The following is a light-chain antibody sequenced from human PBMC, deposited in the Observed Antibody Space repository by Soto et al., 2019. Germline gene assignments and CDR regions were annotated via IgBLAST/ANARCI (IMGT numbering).Light chain of an antibody. J-gene: IGKJ4*01. Sequence: DIVMTQSPLSLPVTPGEPASISCRSSQSLLHSNVYNYLDWYLQKPGQSPQLLIYLGSNRSSGVPDRFSGSGSGTDFTLKISRVEAEDVGVYYCMQALQTPTFGGGTKVDI. CDR2: LGS. CDR3: MQALQTPT. CDR1: QSLLHSNVYNY. V-gene: IGKV2-28*01.